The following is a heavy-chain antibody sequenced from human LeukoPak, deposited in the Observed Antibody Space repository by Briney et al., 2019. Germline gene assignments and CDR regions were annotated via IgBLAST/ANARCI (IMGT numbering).Heavy chain of an antibody. CDR1: GGSISSGGYY. V-gene: IGHV4-31*03. J-gene: IGHJ4*02. Sequence: SQTLSLTCTVSGGSISSGGYYWSWIRQHPGKGLEWIGYIYYSGSTYYNPSLKSRVTISVDTSKNQFSLKLSSVTAADTAVYYCARSEVNSSGYWVILYWGQGTLVTVSS. CDR3: ARSEVNSSGYWVILY. CDR2: IYYSGST. D-gene: IGHD3-22*01.